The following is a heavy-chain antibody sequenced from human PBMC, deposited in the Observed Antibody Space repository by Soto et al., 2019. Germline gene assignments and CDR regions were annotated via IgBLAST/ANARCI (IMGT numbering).Heavy chain of an antibody. D-gene: IGHD3-10*01. J-gene: IGHJ4*02. CDR3: ARGFGLVRGARPLHFDY. V-gene: IGHV4-34*01. Sequence: SETLSLTCAVYGGSFSGYYWSWIRQPPGKGPEWIGEINHSGSTNYNPSLKSRVTISVDTSKNQFSLKLSSVTAADTAVYYCARGFGLVRGARPLHFDYWGQGTLVTVSS. CDR2: INHSGST. CDR1: GGSFSGYY.